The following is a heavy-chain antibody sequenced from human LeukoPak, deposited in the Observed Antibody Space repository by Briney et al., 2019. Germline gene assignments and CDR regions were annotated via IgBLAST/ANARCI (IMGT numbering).Heavy chain of an antibody. D-gene: IGHD4-17*01. CDR2: IKQDGSEK. J-gene: IGHJ3*02. CDR3: TTDSYGDYEKLNLKSKDAFDI. V-gene: IGHV3-7*03. Sequence: GGSLRLSCAASGFTFSSYWMSWVRQAPGKGLEWVANIKQDGSEKYYVDSVKGRFTISRDNAKNSLYLQMNSLKTEDTTVYYCTTDSYGDYEKLNLKSKDAFDIWGQGTMVTVSS. CDR1: GFTFSSYW.